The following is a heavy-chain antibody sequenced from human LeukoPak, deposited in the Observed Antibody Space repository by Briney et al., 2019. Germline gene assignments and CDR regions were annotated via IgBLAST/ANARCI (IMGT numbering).Heavy chain of an antibody. CDR3: ARGTGDPSDYYYYMDV. CDR1: GGSISNSSYY. V-gene: IGHV4-39*07. CDR2: INHSGST. J-gene: IGHJ6*03. Sequence: SETLSLTCTVSGGSISNSSYYWSWIRQPPGKGLEWVGEINHSGSTNYNPSLKSRVTISVDTSKNQFSLKLSSVTAADTAVYYCARGTGDPSDYYYYMDVWGKGTTVTISS. D-gene: IGHD7-27*01.